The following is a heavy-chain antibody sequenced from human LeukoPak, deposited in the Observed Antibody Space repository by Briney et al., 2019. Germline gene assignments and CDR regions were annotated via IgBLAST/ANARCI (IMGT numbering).Heavy chain of an antibody. J-gene: IGHJ4*02. Sequence: SETLSLTCTVSGGSISSYYWSWIRQPPGKGLEWIGYIYYSGSTNYNPSLKSRVTISGDTSKNQFSLRLSSVTAADTAVYYCASVVVGAVSFDYWGQGTLVTVSS. V-gene: IGHV4-59*01. CDR1: GGSISSYY. D-gene: IGHD2-15*01. CDR2: IYYSGST. CDR3: ASVVVGAVSFDY.